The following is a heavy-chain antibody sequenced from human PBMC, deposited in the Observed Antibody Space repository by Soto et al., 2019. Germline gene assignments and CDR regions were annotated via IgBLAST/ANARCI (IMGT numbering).Heavy chain of an antibody. CDR1: GRSISSVGYY. J-gene: IGHJ4*02. CDR3: ARPNDYWNGYGPFDY. D-gene: IGHD3-3*01. CDR2: ISYTGST. Sequence: QVQLQASGPGLVKPSQTLSLTCAVSGRSISSVGYYWSWVRQHPGKGLEWIGSISYTGSTYYNPSLENRLSISLETSGNRFSLRLNSVTAADTAIYYCARPNDYWNGYGPFDYWGQGSLVSVSS. V-gene: IGHV4-31*11.